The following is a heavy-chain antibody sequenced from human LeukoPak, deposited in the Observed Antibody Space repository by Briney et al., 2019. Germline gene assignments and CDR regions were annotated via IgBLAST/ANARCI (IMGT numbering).Heavy chain of an antibody. J-gene: IGHJ6*02. CDR3: ARGASITMVRGADYYYYYGMDV. V-gene: IGHV1-2*02. D-gene: IGHD3-10*01. CDR2: INPNSGGT. Sequence: ASVKVSCKASGYTSTDYYMHWVRQAPGQGLEWMGWINPNSGGTNYAQKFQGRVTMTRDTSISTAYMELSRLRSDDTAVYYCARGASITMVRGADYYYYYGMDVWGQGTTVTVSS. CDR1: GYTSTDYY.